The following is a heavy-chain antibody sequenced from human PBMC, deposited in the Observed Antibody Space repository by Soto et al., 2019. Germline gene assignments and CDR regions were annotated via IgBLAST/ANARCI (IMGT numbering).Heavy chain of an antibody. CDR2: INPNSGGT. J-gene: IGHJ6*02. CDR3: ERASGYSGYGGYYYYFYGMDI. Sequence: ASVKVSCKASGYTFTGYYMHWVRQAPGQGLEWMGWINPNSGGTNYAQKFQGWVTMTRDTSISTAYMELSRLRSDDTAVYYCERASGYSGYGGYYYYFYGMDIRGQGRTVTISS. D-gene: IGHD5-12*01. V-gene: IGHV1-2*04. CDR1: GYTFTGYY.